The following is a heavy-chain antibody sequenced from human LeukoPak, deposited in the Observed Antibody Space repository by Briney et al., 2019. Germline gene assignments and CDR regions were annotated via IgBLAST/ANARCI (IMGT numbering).Heavy chain of an antibody. Sequence: SETLSLTCTVSGGSLSSHTYYWSWIRPPAGKGLEWIGRIYTSGSTKYNPSLKSRVSISLNTSQNQFSLRLSSVTAADTAVYYCARQEKDYDFWSGYSNWFDPWGQGTLVTVSS. D-gene: IGHD3-3*01. CDR1: GGSLSSHTYY. CDR3: ARQEKDYDFWSGYSNWFDP. CDR2: IYTSGST. V-gene: IGHV4-61*02. J-gene: IGHJ5*02.